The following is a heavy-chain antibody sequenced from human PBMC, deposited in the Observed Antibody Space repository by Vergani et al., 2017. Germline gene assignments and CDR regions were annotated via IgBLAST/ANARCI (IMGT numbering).Heavy chain of an antibody. V-gene: IGHV5-51*01. CDR1: GYSFTSYW. Sequence: EVQLVQSGAEVKTPGESLKISCKGSGYSFTSYWIGWVRQMPGKGLEWMEIIYPGDSDTRYSPSFQGQVTISADKSISTAYLQWSSLKASDTAMYYCARQGLIAAAGSFSSWFDPWGQGTLVTVSS. CDR3: ARQGLIAAAGSFSSWFDP. J-gene: IGHJ5*02. CDR2: IYPGDSDT. D-gene: IGHD6-13*01.